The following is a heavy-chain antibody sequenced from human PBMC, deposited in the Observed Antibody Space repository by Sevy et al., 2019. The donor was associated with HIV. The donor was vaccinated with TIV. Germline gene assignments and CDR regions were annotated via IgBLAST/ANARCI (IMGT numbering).Heavy chain of an antibody. Sequence: GGSLSLSCAASGFTFSNYGMHWVRQAPGKGLEWVAVISHDRSSKYFADSVKGRFNISRDNSKNTLYLQMDSLRPEDTALYYCANQKLERQLGKVFDYWGRGALVTVSS. D-gene: IGHD6-13*01. V-gene: IGHV3-30*18. CDR1: GFTFSNYG. CDR3: ANQKLERQLGKVFDY. CDR2: ISHDRSSK. J-gene: IGHJ4*02.